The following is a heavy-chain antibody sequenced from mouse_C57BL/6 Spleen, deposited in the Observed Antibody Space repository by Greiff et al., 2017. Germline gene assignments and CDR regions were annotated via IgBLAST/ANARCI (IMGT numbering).Heavy chain of an antibody. CDR3: ARERIYDGYYRYAMDY. CDR2: IDPANGTT. V-gene: IGHV14-3*01. Sequence: EVKLQESVAELVRPGASVKLSCTASGFNIQNTYMHWVKQRPEQGLEWIGRIDPANGTTKYAPKFQGKATITADTSSNTAYLQLSSLTSEDTAIYYCARERIYDGYYRYAMDYWGQGTSVTVSS. J-gene: IGHJ4*01. CDR1: GFNIQNTY. D-gene: IGHD2-3*01.